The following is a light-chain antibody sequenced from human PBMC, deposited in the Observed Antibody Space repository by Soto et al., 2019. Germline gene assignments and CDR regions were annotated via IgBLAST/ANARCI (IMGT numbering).Light chain of an antibody. J-gene: IGKJ1*01. Sequence: AIRMTQSPSSFSASTGDRVTITCRASQSISSYLAWYQQKPGKAPKLLMYAASTLQTGVPSRFSGSGSGTDFTLTISCLQSEDFATYYCQQYYSYPRTFGQGTKVDI. CDR3: QQYYSYPRT. CDR1: QSISSY. CDR2: AAS. V-gene: IGKV1-8*01.